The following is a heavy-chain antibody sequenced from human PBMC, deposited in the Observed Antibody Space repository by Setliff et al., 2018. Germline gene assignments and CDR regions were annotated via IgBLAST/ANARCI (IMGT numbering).Heavy chain of an antibody. CDR2: INAGNGNT. CDR3: AKGGSTSCYTEADY. CDR1: GYTFTSYS. J-gene: IGHJ4*02. Sequence: ASVKVSCKASGYTFTSYSMHWVRQAPGQSLEWMGWINAGNGNTKYSQKFQGRVTITADESTSTAYMELSSLRSEDTAVYYCAKGGSTSCYTEADYWGQGTLVTVSS. D-gene: IGHD2-2*02. V-gene: IGHV1-3*01.